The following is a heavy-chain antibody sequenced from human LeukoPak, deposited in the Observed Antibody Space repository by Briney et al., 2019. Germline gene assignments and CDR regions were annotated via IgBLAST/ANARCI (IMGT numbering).Heavy chain of an antibody. CDR1: GFALSSHW. Sequence: GGSLRLSWAASGFALSSHWMTWVRQVPGRGPEWVANVNRDGSETYYLDSVKGRFTISKDNAKNSLYLQMNSLRAEDTALYHCARNNGMDVWGQGTTVIVSS. CDR3: ARNNGMDV. CDR2: VNRDGSET. V-gene: IGHV3-7*03. J-gene: IGHJ6*02.